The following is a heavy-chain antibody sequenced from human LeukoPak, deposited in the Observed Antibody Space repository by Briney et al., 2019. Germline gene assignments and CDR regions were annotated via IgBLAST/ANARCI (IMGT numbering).Heavy chain of an antibody. J-gene: IGHJ3*02. CDR3: ARGFLLRSSTSQVAFDI. CDR1: GGSFSGYY. D-gene: IGHD2-2*01. V-gene: IGHV4-34*01. Sequence: SETLSLTCAVYGGSFSGYYWSWIRQPPGKGLEWIGETNHSGSTNYNPSLKSRVTISVDTSKNQFSLKLSSVTAADTAVYYCARGFLLRSSTSQVAFDIWGQGTMVTVSS. CDR2: TNHSGST.